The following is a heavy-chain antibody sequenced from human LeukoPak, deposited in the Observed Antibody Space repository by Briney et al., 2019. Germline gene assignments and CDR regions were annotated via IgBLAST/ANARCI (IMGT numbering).Heavy chain of an antibody. J-gene: IGHJ6*03. CDR2: ILHSGYT. D-gene: IGHD2-21*01. Sequence: SETLSLTCTVSGGSLGRSNTYWGWIRQTPGKGLEWLGTILHSGYTYNNPSLKSRVAMSVDSSKNQFSLSLSSVTAADTAVYFCARHRGGGGYHYMDVWGKGTTVIVSS. V-gene: IGHV4-39*01. CDR1: GGSLGRSNTY. CDR3: ARHRGGGGYHYMDV.